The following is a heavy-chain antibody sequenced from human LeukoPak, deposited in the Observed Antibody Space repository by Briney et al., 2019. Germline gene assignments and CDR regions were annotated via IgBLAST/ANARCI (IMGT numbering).Heavy chain of an antibody. D-gene: IGHD3-10*01. CDR1: GYTFTSYG. CDR2: ISAYNGNT. V-gene: IGHV1-18*04. CDR3: ARTTYYYGSGSYRFDY. J-gene: IGHJ4*02. Sequence: ASVKVSCKASGYTFTSYGISWVRQAPGQGLEWMGWISAYNGNTNYAQKLQGRATMTTDTSTSTAYMELRSLRSDDTAVYYRARTTYYYGSGSYRFDYWGQGTLVTVS.